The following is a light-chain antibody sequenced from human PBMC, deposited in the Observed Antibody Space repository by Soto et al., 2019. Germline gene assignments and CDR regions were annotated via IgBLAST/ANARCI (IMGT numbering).Light chain of an antibody. J-gene: IGLJ3*02. CDR2: RNN. V-gene: IGLV1-47*01. CDR3: AAWDDSLSGPV. CDR1: SSNIGSNY. Sequence: QSVLTQPPSASGTPGQRVTISCSGRSSNIGSNYVYWYQQLPGTAPKLLIYRNNQPPSGVPDRFSGSKAGTSASLAISGLRSEDDADYYCAAWDDSLSGPVFGVGTKVTVL.